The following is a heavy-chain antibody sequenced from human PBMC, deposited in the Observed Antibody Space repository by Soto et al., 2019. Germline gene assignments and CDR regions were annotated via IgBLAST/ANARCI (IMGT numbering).Heavy chain of an antibody. CDR2: ISAYNGNT. Sequence: QVQLVQSGAEVKKPGASVKVSCKASGYTFTSYGISWVRQAPGQGLEWMGWISAYNGNTNYAQKLQGRVTMTTDTSTSTADMELRSLRSDDTAVYYCARIYGTMIRLETMVRDLFGAFDIWGQGTMVTVSS. D-gene: IGHD3-10*01. CDR3: ARIYGTMIRLETMVRDLFGAFDI. J-gene: IGHJ3*02. CDR1: GYTFTSYG. V-gene: IGHV1-18*01.